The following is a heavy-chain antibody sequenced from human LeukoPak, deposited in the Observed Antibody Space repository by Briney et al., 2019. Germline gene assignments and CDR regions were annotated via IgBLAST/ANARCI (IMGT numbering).Heavy chain of an antibody. Sequence: GGSLRLSCAASGFTFSSYSMSWIRQAPGKGLEWVSYISSSGSTIYYADSVKGRFTISRDNAKNSLYLQMNSLRAEDTAVYYCAGWFGEAHFDYWGQGTLVTVSS. CDR1: GFTFSSYS. J-gene: IGHJ4*02. CDR2: ISSSGSTI. D-gene: IGHD3-10*01. CDR3: AGWFGEAHFDY. V-gene: IGHV3-48*04.